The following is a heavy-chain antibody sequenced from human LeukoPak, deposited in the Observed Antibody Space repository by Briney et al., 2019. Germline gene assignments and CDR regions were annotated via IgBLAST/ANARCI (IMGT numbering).Heavy chain of an antibody. J-gene: IGHJ4*02. CDR2: ISSSGSTI. CDR3: ARDPQLTTVSFDY. D-gene: IGHD4-17*01. CDR1: GFTFSSYE. V-gene: IGHV3-48*03. Sequence: QSGGSLRLSCAASGFTFSSYEMNWVRQAPGKGLEWVSYISSSGSTIYYADSVKGRFTISRDNAKNSLYLQMNSLRAEDTAVYYCARDPQLTTVSFDYWGQGTLVTVSS.